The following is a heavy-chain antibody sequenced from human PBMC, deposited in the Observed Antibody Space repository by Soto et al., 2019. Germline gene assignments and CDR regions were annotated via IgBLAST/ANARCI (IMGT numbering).Heavy chain of an antibody. J-gene: IGHJ2*01. CDR2: IYYSGST. V-gene: IGHV4-59*08. Sequence: QVQLQESGPGLVKPSETLSLTCTVSGGSISSYYWSWIGQPPGKGLEWIGYIYYSGSTNYNPSLKSRVTISVDTSKNQFSLKLSSVTAADTPVYYGARFNWYFDLGGRGTLVTVSS. CDR1: GGSISSYY. CDR3: ARFNWYFDL.